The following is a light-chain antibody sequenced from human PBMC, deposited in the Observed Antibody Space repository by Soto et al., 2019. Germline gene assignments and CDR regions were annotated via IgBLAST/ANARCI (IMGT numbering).Light chain of an antibody. CDR3: QQYDNYPLT. Sequence: DIQMTQSPSSLSASVGDRVTITCRASQSISSYLNWYQQKPGKAPKLQIYAASSLQSGVPSRFSGSASGTEFTLSISSLQPDDFATYYCQQYDNYPLTFGGGTKVDI. V-gene: IGKV1-39*01. CDR1: QSISSY. J-gene: IGKJ4*01. CDR2: AAS.